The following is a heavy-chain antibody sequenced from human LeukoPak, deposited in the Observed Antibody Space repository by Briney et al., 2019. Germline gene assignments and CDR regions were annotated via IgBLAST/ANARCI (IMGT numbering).Heavy chain of an antibody. D-gene: IGHD2-2*01. Sequence: SVKVSCMASGGTFSSYAISWVRQAPGQGLEWMGGIIPIFGTANYAQKFQGRVTITADESTSTAYMELSSLRSEDTAVYYCAWGTGYCSSTSGSSYYFDYWGQGTLVTVSS. CDR3: AWGTGYCSSTSGSSYYFDY. CDR1: GGTFSSYA. V-gene: IGHV1-69*01. CDR2: IIPIFGTA. J-gene: IGHJ4*02.